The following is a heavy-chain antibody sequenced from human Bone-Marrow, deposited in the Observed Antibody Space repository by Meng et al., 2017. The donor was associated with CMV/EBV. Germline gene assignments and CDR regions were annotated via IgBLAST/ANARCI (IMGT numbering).Heavy chain of an antibody. V-gene: IGHV5-51*01. Sequence: GESLKISCKGSGYSFTTYWIGWVRQMPGKGLEWVGIIYPGDSDTRYSPSFQGQITISADKSISTAYLQWSSLKASDTAMYYCARQFRRYDPGAYYFDYWGQGTLVTVSS. CDR2: IYPGDSDT. J-gene: IGHJ4*02. CDR3: ARQFRRYDPGAYYFDY. D-gene: IGHD5-12*01. CDR1: GYSFTTYW.